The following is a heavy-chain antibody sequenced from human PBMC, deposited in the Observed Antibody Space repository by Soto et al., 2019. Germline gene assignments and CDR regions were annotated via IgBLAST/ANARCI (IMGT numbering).Heavy chain of an antibody. CDR3: AKALDTAMDPLDY. CDR2: ISDDGNIK. D-gene: IGHD5-18*01. J-gene: IGHJ4*02. V-gene: IGHV3-30*19. CDR1: GFTFSSYG. Sequence: GGSLRLSYGASGFTFSSYGMHWVRQAPGKGVEWVAIISDDGNIKYYADSVKGRFSISRDNSKNTVYLQMNSLTVQDTAVYYCAKALDTAMDPLDYWGQGTLVTVSS.